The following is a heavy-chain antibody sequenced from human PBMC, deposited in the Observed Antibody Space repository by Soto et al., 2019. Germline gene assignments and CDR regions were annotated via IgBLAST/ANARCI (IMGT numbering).Heavy chain of an antibody. CDR2: ISWNGAAT. CDR3: ANLPLYGSGFDC. Sequence: EVQLVESGGGLVQPGGSLRLSCAASGFTFDDYAIHWVRQAPGKGLEWVLGISWNGAATGYMNSVKGRFSISRDNTKNTLNLQMNSLRSEDTAVYYCANLPLYGSGFDCWGQGTLVTVSS. J-gene: IGHJ4*02. V-gene: IGHV3-9*01. D-gene: IGHD3-10*01. CDR1: GFTFDDYA.